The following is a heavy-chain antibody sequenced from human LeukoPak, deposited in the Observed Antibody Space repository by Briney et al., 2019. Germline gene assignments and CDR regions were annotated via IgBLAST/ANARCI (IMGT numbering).Heavy chain of an antibody. Sequence: GGSLRLSCAASGFTFSSYAMHWVRQAPGKGLEWVSTISSTSDTYKYYANSVRGRFSISRDNAKNSLYLEMIGLRVEDTGIYFCARGTAWSPLDFDYWGHGTQVTVSS. D-gene: IGHD2-21*02. CDR1: GFTFSSYA. CDR2: ISSTSDTYK. J-gene: IGHJ4*01. V-gene: IGHV3-21*01. CDR3: ARGTAWSPLDFDY.